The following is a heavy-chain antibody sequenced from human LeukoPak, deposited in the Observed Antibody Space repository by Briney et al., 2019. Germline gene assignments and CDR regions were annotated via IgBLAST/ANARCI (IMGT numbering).Heavy chain of an antibody. CDR1: GFTFSSYA. CDR3: ARVDRAVASRYFDY. J-gene: IGHJ4*02. Sequence: GRSLRLSCAASGFTFSSYAMSWVRQAPGKGLEWVSAISGSGGSTYYADSVKGRFTISRDNAKNSLYLQMNSLRAEDTAVYYCARVDRAVASRYFDYWGQGTLVTVSS. V-gene: IGHV3-23*01. CDR2: ISGSGGST. D-gene: IGHD6-19*01.